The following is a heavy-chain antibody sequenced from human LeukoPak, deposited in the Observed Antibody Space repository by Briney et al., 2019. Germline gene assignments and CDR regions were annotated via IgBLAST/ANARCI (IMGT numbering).Heavy chain of an antibody. CDR2: IYYSGST. V-gene: IGHV4-59*01. CDR3: AREAMVTDGIDY. D-gene: IGHD5-18*01. Sequence: SETLSLTCTVSGGSISSYYGSWIRQPPGKGLEWIGYIYYSGSTNYNPSLKSRVTISVDTSKNQFSLKLSSVTAADTAVYYCAREAMVTDGIDYWGQGTLVTVSS. CDR1: GGSISSYY. J-gene: IGHJ4*02.